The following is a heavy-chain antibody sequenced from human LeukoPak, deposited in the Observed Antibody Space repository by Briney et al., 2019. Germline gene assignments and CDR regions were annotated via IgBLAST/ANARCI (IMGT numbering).Heavy chain of an antibody. CDR2: INPNSGDT. Sequence: GASVKVFCKASGYTFTGYHMHWVRQAPGQGLEWMGRINPNSGDTNYAQKFQGRVTMTRDTSISTAYMELNRLRSDDTAVYYCARDYCSSTSCLFDYWGQGTLVTVSS. V-gene: IGHV1-2*06. D-gene: IGHD2-2*01. CDR3: ARDYCSSTSCLFDY. J-gene: IGHJ4*02. CDR1: GYTFTGYH.